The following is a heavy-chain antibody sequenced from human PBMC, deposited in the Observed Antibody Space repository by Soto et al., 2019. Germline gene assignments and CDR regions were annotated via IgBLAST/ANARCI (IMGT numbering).Heavy chain of an antibody. CDR1: GGSISSSSYY. Sequence: QLQLQESGPGLVKPSETLSLTGTVSGGSISSSSYYWGWIRQPPGKGRDWIGSSYYSGSTYYNPSLKSRVTIPVDTSKNQFSRKLSSVTAADTAVYYWARREAVAGIGYWGQGTLVTVSS. CDR2: SYYSGST. D-gene: IGHD6-19*01. J-gene: IGHJ4*02. CDR3: ARREAVAGIGY. V-gene: IGHV4-39*01.